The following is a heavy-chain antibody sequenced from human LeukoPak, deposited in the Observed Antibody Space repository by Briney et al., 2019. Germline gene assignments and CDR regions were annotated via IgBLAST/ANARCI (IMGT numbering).Heavy chain of an antibody. CDR2: IYNTGST. CDR3: ARSWYSGNYPIDY. Sequence: SETLSLTCTVSGGALSGSSYYWGWIRQPPGKGLECIGNIYNTGSTSYNPSLKSRVTISVDTSKNQFSLKLRSVTAADTAVYYCARSWYSGNYPIDYWGQGTLVTVSS. CDR1: GGALSGSSYY. V-gene: IGHV4-39*01. J-gene: IGHJ4*02. D-gene: IGHD1-26*01.